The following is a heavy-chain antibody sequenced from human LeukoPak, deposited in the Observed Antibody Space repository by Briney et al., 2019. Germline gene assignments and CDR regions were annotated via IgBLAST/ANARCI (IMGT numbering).Heavy chain of an antibody. CDR1: GGSISSYY. V-gene: IGHV4-59*08. Sequence: SETLSLTCTVSGGSISSYYWSWIRQPPGKGLEWIGYIYHSGSTNYNPSLKSRVTISVDTSKNQFSLKLSSVTAADTAVYYCARGSGWYLYYYYYGMDVWGQGTTVTVSS. D-gene: IGHD6-19*01. J-gene: IGHJ6*02. CDR2: IYHSGST. CDR3: ARGSGWYLYYYYYGMDV.